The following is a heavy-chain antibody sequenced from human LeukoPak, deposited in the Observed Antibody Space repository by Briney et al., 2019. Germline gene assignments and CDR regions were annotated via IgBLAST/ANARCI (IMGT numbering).Heavy chain of an antibody. CDR3: AKAGRGGAITMVRGVKGDYYYMDV. CDR2: ISSSSGLI. D-gene: IGHD3-10*01. V-gene: IGHV3-48*01. Sequence: GGSLRLSCAASGFTFSSYSMNWVRQAPGKGLEWVSYISSSSGLIYYTDSVKGRFTISRDNSKNTLYLQMNSLRAEDTAVYYCAKAGRGGAITMVRGVKGDYYYMDVWGKGTTVSISS. CDR1: GFTFSSYS. J-gene: IGHJ6*03.